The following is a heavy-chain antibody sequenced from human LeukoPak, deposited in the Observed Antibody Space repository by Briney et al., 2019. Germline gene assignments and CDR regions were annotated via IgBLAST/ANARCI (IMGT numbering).Heavy chain of an antibody. CDR1: GFTFSSYA. J-gene: IGHJ4*02. V-gene: IGHV3-30*04. Sequence: GGSLRLSCAASGFTFSSYAMHWVRQAPGKGLEGGAVISYDGSNKYYADSVKGRFTISRDNSKNTLYLQMNSLRAEDTAVYYCARLIVVVPAATSDYWGQGTLVTVSS. CDR2: ISYDGSNK. D-gene: IGHD2-2*01. CDR3: ARLIVVVPAATSDY.